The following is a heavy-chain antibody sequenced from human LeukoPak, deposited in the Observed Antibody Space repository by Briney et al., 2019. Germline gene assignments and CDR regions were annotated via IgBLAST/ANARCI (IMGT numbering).Heavy chain of an antibody. CDR1: GGSFSGYY. CDR2: INHSGST. J-gene: IGHJ4*02. Sequence: SETLSLTCAVYGGSFSGYYWSWIRQPPGKGLEWIGEINHSGSTNYNPSLKSRVTISVDTSKNQFSLKLSSVTAADTAVYYCARGDSDYGEEYYFDYWGQGTLVTVSS. CDR3: ARGDSDYGEEYYFDY. V-gene: IGHV4-34*01. D-gene: IGHD4-17*01.